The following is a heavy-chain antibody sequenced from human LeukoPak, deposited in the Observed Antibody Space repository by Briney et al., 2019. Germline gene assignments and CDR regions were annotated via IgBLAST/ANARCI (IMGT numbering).Heavy chain of an antibody. CDR1: GFTFSSYA. CDR3: ARARFLEWLLDY. CDR2: ISYDGSNK. D-gene: IGHD3-3*01. J-gene: IGHJ4*02. Sequence: GGSLRLSCAASGFTFSSYAMHWVRQAPGKGLEWVAVISYDGSNKYYADSVKGQFTISRDNSKNTLYLQMNSLRAEDTAVYYCARARFLEWLLDYWGQGTLVTVSS. V-gene: IGHV3-30*04.